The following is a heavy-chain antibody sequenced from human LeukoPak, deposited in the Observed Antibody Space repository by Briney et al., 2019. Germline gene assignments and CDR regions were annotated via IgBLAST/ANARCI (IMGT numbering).Heavy chain of an antibody. D-gene: IGHD3-10*01. CDR3: AGFSSRTNYGHDY. CDR2: ISYTGTT. V-gene: IGHV4-59*01. J-gene: IGHJ4*02. Sequence: PSQTLSLTCTAPGGSISSYYWSWIRQPPRKGLDWLGYISYTGTTNYNPSLKNRVTISLDTSKNQFSLKLSSVTAADTAVYYCAGFSSRTNYGHDYWGQGTLVTVSS. CDR1: GGSISSYY.